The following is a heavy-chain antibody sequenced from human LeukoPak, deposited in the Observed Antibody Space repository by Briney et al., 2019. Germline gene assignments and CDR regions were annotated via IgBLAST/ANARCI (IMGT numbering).Heavy chain of an antibody. Sequence: GRSLRLSCAASGFTFSSYGMHWVRQAPGKGLEWVAVISYDGSNKYYADSVKGRFTISRDNPKNTLYLQMNSLRAEDTAVYYCARDSYYYDSSGYFDYWGQGTLVTVSS. J-gene: IGHJ4*02. CDR1: GFTFSSYG. CDR2: ISYDGSNK. V-gene: IGHV3-30*03. CDR3: ARDSYYYDSSGYFDY. D-gene: IGHD3-22*01.